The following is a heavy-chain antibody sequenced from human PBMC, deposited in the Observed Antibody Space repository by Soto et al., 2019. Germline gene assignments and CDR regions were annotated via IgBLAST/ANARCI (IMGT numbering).Heavy chain of an antibody. CDR3: ARQPDYNILTGYSYYFDY. Sequence: ESLKISCKGSGYSFTSYWIGWVRQMPGKGLEWMGIIYPGDSDTRYSPSFQGQVTISVDKSISTAYLQWSSLKASDTAMYYCARQPDYNILTGYSYYFDYWGQGTLVTVSS. V-gene: IGHV5-51*01. D-gene: IGHD3-9*01. CDR2: IYPGDSDT. CDR1: GYSFTSYW. J-gene: IGHJ4*02.